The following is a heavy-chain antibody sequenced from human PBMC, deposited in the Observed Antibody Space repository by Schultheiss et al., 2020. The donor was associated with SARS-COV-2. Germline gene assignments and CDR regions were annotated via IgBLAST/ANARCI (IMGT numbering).Heavy chain of an antibody. CDR1: GGSFSGYY. Sequence: SETLSLTCAVYGGSFSGYYWSWIRQPPGKGLEWIGEINHSGSTNYNPSLKSRVTISVDTSKNQFSLKLSSVTAADTAVYYCARGYLSDYRFWSGYYNRLGLLCAFDIWGQGTTVTVSS. CDR3: ARGYLSDYRFWSGYYNRLGLLCAFDI. D-gene: IGHD3-3*01. J-gene: IGHJ3*02. V-gene: IGHV4-34*01. CDR2: INHSGST.